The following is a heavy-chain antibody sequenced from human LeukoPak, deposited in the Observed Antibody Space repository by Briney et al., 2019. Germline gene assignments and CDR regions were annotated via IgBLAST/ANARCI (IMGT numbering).Heavy chain of an antibody. D-gene: IGHD2-15*01. V-gene: IGHV3-30*18. CDR2: ISYDGSNK. CDR1: GFTFSSYG. CDR3: EKESAGYCSGGSCLGLDY. Sequence: QPGRSLRLSCAASGFTFSSYGMHWVRQAPGKGLEWVAVISYDGSNKYYADSVKGRFTISRDNSKNTLYLQMNSLRAEDTAVYYCEKESAGYCSGGSCLGLDYWGQGTLVTVSS. J-gene: IGHJ4*02.